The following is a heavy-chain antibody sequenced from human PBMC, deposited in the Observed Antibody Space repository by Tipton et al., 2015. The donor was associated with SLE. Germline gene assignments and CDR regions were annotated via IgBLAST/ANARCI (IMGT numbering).Heavy chain of an antibody. CDR3: ARDTDYGGNYFDY. CDR1: GGSISSGGYS. CDR2: IYHSGST. D-gene: IGHD4-23*01. Sequence: TLSLTCAVSGGSISSGGYSWSWIRQPPGKGLEWIGYIYHSGSTYYNPSLKSRVTMPVDRSKNQFSLKLSSVTAADTAVYYCARDTDYGGNYFDYWGQGTLVTVSS. V-gene: IGHV4-30-2*01. J-gene: IGHJ4*02.